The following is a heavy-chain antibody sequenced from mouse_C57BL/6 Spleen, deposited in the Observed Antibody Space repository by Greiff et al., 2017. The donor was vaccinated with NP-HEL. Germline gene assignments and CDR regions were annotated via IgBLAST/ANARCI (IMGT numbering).Heavy chain of an antibody. Sequence: EVKLVESGGGLVKPGGSLKLSCAASGFTFSDYGMHWVRQAPEKGLEWVAYISSGSSTIYYAATVKGRFTISRDNAKNTLCLQMTSLRSEDTAMYYCARPGYYYAMDYWGQGTSVTVSS. V-gene: IGHV5-17*01. CDR3: ARPGYYYAMDY. CDR2: ISSGSSTI. J-gene: IGHJ4*01. CDR1: GFTFSDYG.